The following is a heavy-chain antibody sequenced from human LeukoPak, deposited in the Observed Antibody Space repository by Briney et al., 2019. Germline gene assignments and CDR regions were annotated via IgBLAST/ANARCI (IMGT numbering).Heavy chain of an antibody. V-gene: IGHV3-23*01. J-gene: IGHJ4*02. D-gene: IGHD6-13*01. CDR2: ISGSGGST. Sequence: GGSLRLSCAASGFTVTYTYMSWVRQTPGKGLEWVSAISGSGGSTYYADSVKGLFTISRDNSKNTLYLQMNSLRAEDTAVYYCAKPLRSSSSWDYWGQGTLVTVSS. CDR1: GFTVTYTY. CDR3: AKPLRSSSSWDY.